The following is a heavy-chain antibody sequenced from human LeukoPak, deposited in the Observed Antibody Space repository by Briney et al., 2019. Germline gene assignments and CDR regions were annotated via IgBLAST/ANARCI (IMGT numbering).Heavy chain of an antibody. CDR1: GFMFSRYA. CDR3: ATVITGVVVGDS. J-gene: IGHJ4*02. Sequence: PGGSLRLSCAASGFMFSRYAMSWVRQAPGKGLEWVSAISTRGGSTYYADSVKGRFTISRDNSKSTLYLQMNSLRGEDTAIYYCATVITGVVVGDSWGQGTLVTISS. CDR2: ISTRGGST. V-gene: IGHV3-23*01. D-gene: IGHD2-2*01.